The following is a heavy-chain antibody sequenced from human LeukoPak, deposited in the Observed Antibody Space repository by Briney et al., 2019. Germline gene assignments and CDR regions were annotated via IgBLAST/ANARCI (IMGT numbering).Heavy chain of an antibody. D-gene: IGHD3-10*01. CDR2: ITSSSSYI. V-gene: IGHV3-11*06. CDR1: GFTFSDYY. Sequence: GGSLRLSCAASGFTFSDYYMSWIRQAPGKGLEWVSSITSSSSYIYYADSVKGRFTFSRDNAKNSLYLQMNSLRAEDTAVYYCARGENYYGLDYWGQGTLVTASS. CDR3: ARGENYYGLDY. J-gene: IGHJ4*02.